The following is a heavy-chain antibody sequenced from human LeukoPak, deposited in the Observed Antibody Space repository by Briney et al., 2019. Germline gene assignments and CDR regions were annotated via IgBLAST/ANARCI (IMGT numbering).Heavy chain of an antibody. CDR2: ISWNSGSI. J-gene: IGHJ4*02. CDR1: GFTFDDYA. V-gene: IGHV3-9*01. Sequence: HPGGSLRLSCAASGFTFDDYAMHWVRQAPGKGLEWVSGISWNSGSIGYADSVKGRFTISRDNAKNSLYLQMNSLRAEDTALYYCAKGGRSGSGSYYNGPFDYWGQGTLVTVSS. D-gene: IGHD3-10*01. CDR3: AKGGRSGSGSYYNGPFDY.